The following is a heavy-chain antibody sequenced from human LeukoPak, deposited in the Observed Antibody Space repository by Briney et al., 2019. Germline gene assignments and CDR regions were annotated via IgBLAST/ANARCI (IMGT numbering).Heavy chain of an antibody. CDR1: GFTFSSYG. J-gene: IGHJ5*02. CDR2: ISYDGSKT. D-gene: IGHD3-16*01. Sequence: PGRSLRLSCAASGFTFSSYGMHWVRQAPGKGLEWVAIISYDGSKTYYADSVKGRFTISRDNAKNSLYLQMSSLRAEDTAVYYCARGRLGAAWGQGTLVTVSS. CDR3: ARGRLGAA. V-gene: IGHV3-30*03.